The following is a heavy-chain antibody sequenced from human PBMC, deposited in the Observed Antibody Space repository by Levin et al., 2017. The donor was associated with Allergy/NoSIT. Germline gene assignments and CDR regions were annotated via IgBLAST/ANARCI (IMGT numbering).Heavy chain of an antibody. J-gene: IGHJ4*02. Sequence: SETLSLTCAVYGGSFSGYYWSWIRQPPGKGLEWIGEINHSGSTNYNPSLKSRVTISVDTSKNQFSLKLSSVTAADTAVYYCARESSGSYQEGSFDYWGQGTLVTVSS. D-gene: IGHD1-26*01. CDR3: ARESSGSYQEGSFDY. CDR2: INHSGST. CDR1: GGSFSGYY. V-gene: IGHV4-34*01.